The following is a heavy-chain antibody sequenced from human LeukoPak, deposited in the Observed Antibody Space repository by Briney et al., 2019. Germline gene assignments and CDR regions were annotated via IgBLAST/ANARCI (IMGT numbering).Heavy chain of an antibody. J-gene: IGHJ4*02. Sequence: GGSLRLPCAACGFPFSTYWMSWVRQAPAKGLEWGANIKQDGSEKYYVDFVKGRFTISRDNAKNSLSLQMNSLRAEDTAVYYCATNSGGYCSTTNCYTGRFDYWGQGTLVTVSS. CDR1: GFPFSTYW. V-gene: IGHV3-7*01. CDR3: ATNSGGYCSTTNCYTGRFDY. D-gene: IGHD2-2*02. CDR2: IKQDGSEK.